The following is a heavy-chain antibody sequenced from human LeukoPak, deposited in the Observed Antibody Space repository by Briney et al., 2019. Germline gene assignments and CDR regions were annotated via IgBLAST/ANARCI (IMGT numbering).Heavy chain of an antibody. CDR2: ISSSSSYI. D-gene: IGHD5-18*01. Sequence: GGSPRLSCAASGFTLSNYNMNWVRQAPGKGLEWVSSISSSSSYIYYADSVKGRFTISRDNAKNSLYLQMHSLRAEDTAVYYCAKDSLGYSYGYGDYWGQGTLVTVSS. CDR3: AKDSLGYSYGYGDY. J-gene: IGHJ4*02. V-gene: IGHV3-21*01. CDR1: GFTLSNYN.